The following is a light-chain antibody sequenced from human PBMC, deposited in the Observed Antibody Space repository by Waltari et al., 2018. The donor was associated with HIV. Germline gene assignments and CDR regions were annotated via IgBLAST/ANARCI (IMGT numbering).Light chain of an antibody. CDR1: GLSKHY. V-gene: IGLV3-25*03. CDR3: QSADASDTFLWV. Sequence: SYELTQTPSVSVSPGQTARITCSGDGLSKHYTYWYQQRSGQAPVLVIYKDSGRPSGILERYSGASSGTTVTLTISGVQAEDEADYYCQSADASDTFLWVFGGGTKVTVL. CDR2: KDS. J-gene: IGLJ3*02.